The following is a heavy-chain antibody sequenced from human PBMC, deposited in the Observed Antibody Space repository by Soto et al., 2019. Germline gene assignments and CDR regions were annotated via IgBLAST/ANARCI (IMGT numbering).Heavy chain of an antibody. CDR1: GFTFSSYA. J-gene: IGHJ4*02. CDR2: ISGSGGST. V-gene: IGHV3-23*01. D-gene: IGHD3-10*01. CDR3: AKHPWFGEFDY. Sequence: EVQLLESGGGLVQPGGSLRLSCAASGFTFSSYAMSWVRQAPGKGLEWVSAISGSGGSTYYAYSVKGRFTISRDNSKNPLYLQMTSLRDEDTAVYYCAKHPWFGEFDYWGQGTLVSVSS.